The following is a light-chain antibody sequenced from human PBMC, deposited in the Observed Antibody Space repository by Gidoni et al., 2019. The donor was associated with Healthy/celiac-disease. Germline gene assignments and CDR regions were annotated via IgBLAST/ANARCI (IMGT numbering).Light chain of an antibody. CDR3: GTWDSSLSAYV. J-gene: IGLJ1*01. V-gene: IGLV1-51*01. Sequence: QSVLTQPPSVSAAPGQTVTISCSGSSSNIGNNYVSWYQQLPGTAPKLRIYDNNKRPSGIPDRFSGSKSGTSATLGITGLQTGDEADYYCGTWDSSLSAYVFGTGTKVTVL. CDR2: DNN. CDR1: SSNIGNNY.